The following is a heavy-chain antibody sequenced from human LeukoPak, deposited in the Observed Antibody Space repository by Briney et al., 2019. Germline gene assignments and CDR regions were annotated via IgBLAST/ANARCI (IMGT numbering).Heavy chain of an antibody. J-gene: IGHJ4*02. CDR1: GYTFTSYA. CDR3: ARDWAAAGNTPVGY. V-gene: IGHV1-3*01. Sequence: ASVKVSCKASGYTFTSYAMHWVRQAPGQRLEWMGWINAGNGNTKYSQKFQGRVTITRDTSASTAYMELSSLRSEDTAVYYCARDWAAAGNTPVGYWGRGTLVTVSS. CDR2: INAGNGNT. D-gene: IGHD6-13*01.